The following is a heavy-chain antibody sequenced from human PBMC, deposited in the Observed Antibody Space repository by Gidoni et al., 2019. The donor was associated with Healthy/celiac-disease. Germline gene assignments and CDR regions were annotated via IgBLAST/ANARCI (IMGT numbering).Heavy chain of an antibody. D-gene: IGHD3-3*01. J-gene: IGHJ6*02. CDR2: IIPIFGTA. CDR1: GGTFSSYA. CDR3: ARGGSPIFGVVMDYYGMDV. V-gene: IGHV1-69*06. Sequence: QVQLVQSGAEVKKPGSSVTVSCKASGGTFSSYAISWVRQAPGQGLEWMGGIIPIFGTANYAQKFQGRVTITADKSTSTAYMELSSLRSEDTAVYYCARGGSPIFGVVMDYYGMDVWGQGTTVTVSS.